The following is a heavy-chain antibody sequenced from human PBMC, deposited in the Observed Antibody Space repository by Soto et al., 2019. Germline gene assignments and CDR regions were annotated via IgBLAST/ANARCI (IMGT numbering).Heavy chain of an antibody. V-gene: IGHV1-69*01. CDR1: GGTFSSYA. CDR2: IIPIFGTA. CDR3: ARDFHIVPAATYNWFDP. Sequence: QVQLVQSGAEVKKPGSSVKVSCKASGGTFSSYAISWVRQAPGQGLEWMGGIIPIFGTANYAQKFQGRVTITADESTSTAYMELSSMRSEDTAVYYCARDFHIVPAATYNWFDPWVQGHLVTVSS. J-gene: IGHJ5*02. D-gene: IGHD2-2*01.